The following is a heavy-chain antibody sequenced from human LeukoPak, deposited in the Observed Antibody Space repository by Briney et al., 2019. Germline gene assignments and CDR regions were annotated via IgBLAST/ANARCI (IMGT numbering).Heavy chain of an antibody. J-gene: IGHJ4*02. CDR2: VNAGGSDT. D-gene: IGHD5-12*01. CDR1: GFTFSSFA. CDR3: VSPTADYPFLYYFDS. V-gene: IGHV3-23*01. Sequence: QPGGSLRLSCAASGFTFSSFAMTWVRQAPGKGLEWVSAVNAGGSDTFHADSVRGRFTISRDNSKNTLFLQMNNLRSEDTALYYCVSPTADYPFLYYFDSWGQGTLVTVSS.